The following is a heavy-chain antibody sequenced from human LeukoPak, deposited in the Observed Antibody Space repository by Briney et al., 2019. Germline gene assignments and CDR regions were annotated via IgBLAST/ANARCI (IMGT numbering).Heavy chain of an antibody. CDR2: ISDSGGST. D-gene: IGHD6-6*01. V-gene: IGHV3-23*01. J-gene: IGHJ4*02. Sequence: GGSLRLSCAASGFTFSNNAMSWVRQAPGKGPEWVSVISDSGGSTYYAGSVKGRFTISRDNSKNTLYLQMNSLRAEDTAVYYCAKLTSSSPLWGQGTLVTVSS. CDR3: AKLTSSSPL. CDR1: GFTFSNNA.